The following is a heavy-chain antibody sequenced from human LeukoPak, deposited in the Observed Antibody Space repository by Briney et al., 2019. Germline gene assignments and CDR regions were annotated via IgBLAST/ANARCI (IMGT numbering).Heavy chain of an antibody. D-gene: IGHD3-3*01. J-gene: IGHJ4*02. Sequence: PGGSLRLSCAASGFTFSSYAMSWVRQAPGKGLEWVSAISGSGGSTYYADSVKGRFTISRDNAKNSLYLQMNSLRAEDTAVYYCARDPGADRIRFLTWWGQGTLVTVSS. CDR2: ISGSGGST. CDR3: ARDPGADRIRFLTW. V-gene: IGHV3-23*01. CDR1: GFTFSSYA.